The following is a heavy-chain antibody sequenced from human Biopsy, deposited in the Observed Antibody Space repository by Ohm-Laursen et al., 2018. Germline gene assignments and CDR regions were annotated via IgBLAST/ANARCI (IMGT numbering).Heavy chain of an antibody. CDR3: ARGGFFAYSTFDY. V-gene: IGHV3-7*01. CDR1: GFTFSSYW. J-gene: IGHJ4*02. CDR2: IKQDGNDK. Sequence: SLRLSCAASGFTFSSYWMSWVRQAPGKGLEWVANIKQDGNDKYYVDSVKGRFTISRDNAKNTLYLQMNSLRAEDTAVYYCARGGFFAYSTFDYWGQGALVTVSS. D-gene: IGHD4-11*01.